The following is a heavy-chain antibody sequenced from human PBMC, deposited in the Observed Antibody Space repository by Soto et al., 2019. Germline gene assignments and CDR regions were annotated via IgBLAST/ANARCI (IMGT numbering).Heavy chain of an antibody. CDR3: ARRDYSHDYGVQEGYNWFDP. J-gene: IGHJ5*02. D-gene: IGHD4-17*01. CDR1: GGSISSYY. Sequence: QVQLQESGPGLVKPSETLSLTCTVSGGSISSYYWSWIRQPPGKGLEWIGYIYYSGSTNYNPSLKSRVTISVDTSKKQFSLKLSSVTAADTAVYYCARRDYSHDYGVQEGYNWFDPWGQGTLVTVSS. CDR2: IYYSGST. V-gene: IGHV4-59*01.